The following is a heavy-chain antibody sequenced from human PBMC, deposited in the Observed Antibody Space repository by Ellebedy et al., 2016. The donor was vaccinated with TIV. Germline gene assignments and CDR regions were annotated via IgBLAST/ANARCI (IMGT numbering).Heavy chain of an antibody. CDR3: VEGLTGDRGGWGWYFDL. Sequence: PGGSLRLSCAASGFTFSDYYMSWIRQAPGKGLEWVSGVSGSGGGTHHADSVKGRFTISRDTSKNTLYLQMNSLRAEDTAVYYCVEGLTGDRGGWGWYFDLWGRGTLVTVSS. J-gene: IGHJ2*01. V-gene: IGHV3-23*01. CDR1: GFTFSDYY. CDR2: VSGSGGGT. D-gene: IGHD7-27*01.